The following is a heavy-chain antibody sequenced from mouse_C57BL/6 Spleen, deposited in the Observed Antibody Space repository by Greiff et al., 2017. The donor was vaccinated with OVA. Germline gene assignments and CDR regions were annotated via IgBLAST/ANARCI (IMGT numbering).Heavy chain of an antibody. CDR3: GREGYDGAGFAY. CDR2: IDPTDSET. CDR1: GYTFTSYW. V-gene: IGHV1-52*01. Sequence: QVQLQQPGAELVRPGSSVKLSCKASGYTFTSYWMHWVKQRPIQGLEWIGNIDPTDSETNYNQKFKNKATLTVDKSSSTAYMQLSRLTSEDSAVYYCGREGYDGAGFAYWGQGTLVTVSA. D-gene: IGHD2-2*01. J-gene: IGHJ3*01.